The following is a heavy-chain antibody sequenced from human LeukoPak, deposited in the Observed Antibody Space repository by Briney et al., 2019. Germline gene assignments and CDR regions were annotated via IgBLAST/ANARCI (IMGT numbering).Heavy chain of an antibody. D-gene: IGHD6-13*01. CDR3: ARGKRGYSSSWYDY. CDR2: INHSGST. Sequence: TSETLSLTCAVYGGSFSGYYWSWIRQPPGKGLEWIGEINHSGSTNYNPSLKSRVTISVDTSKNQFSLKLSFVTAADTAVYYCARGKRGYSSSWYDYWGQGTLVTVSS. CDR1: GGSFSGYY. J-gene: IGHJ4*02. V-gene: IGHV4-34*01.